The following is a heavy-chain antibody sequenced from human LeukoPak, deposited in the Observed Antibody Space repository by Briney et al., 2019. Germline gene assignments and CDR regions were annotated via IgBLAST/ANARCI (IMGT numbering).Heavy chain of an antibody. Sequence: GGSLRLSCAASGFTFSSYWMHGVRQAPGKGLVWVSRIKSDGSSTSYADSVKGRFTISRDNAKNTLCLQMNSLRAEDTAVYYCARVLGTVDPFDYWGQGTLVTVSS. J-gene: IGHJ4*02. V-gene: IGHV3-74*01. CDR3: ARVLGTVDPFDY. CDR2: IKSDGSST. D-gene: IGHD1-14*01. CDR1: GFTFSSYW.